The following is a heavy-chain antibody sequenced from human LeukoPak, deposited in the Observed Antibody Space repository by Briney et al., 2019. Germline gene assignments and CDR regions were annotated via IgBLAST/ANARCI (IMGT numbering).Heavy chain of an antibody. CDR3: ARGYSYGSPGYYYYYYYMDV. V-gene: IGHV1-2*02. D-gene: IGHD5-18*01. Sequence: GASVKVSCKASGYTFTGYYMHWVRQAPGQGLEWMGWINPNSGGTNYAQKFQGRVTMTRDTSISTAYMELSRLRSDDTAVYYCARGYSYGSPGYYYYYYYMDVWGKGTTVTVSS. J-gene: IGHJ6*03. CDR1: GYTFTGYY. CDR2: INPNSGGT.